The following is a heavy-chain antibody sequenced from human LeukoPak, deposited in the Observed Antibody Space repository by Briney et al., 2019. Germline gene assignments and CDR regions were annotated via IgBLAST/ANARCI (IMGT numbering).Heavy chain of an antibody. D-gene: IGHD3-10*01. CDR1: GFTFSSYG. Sequence: GGSLRLSCSASGFTFSSYGMSWVRQAPGKGLEWVSTISGSGDNTYYADSVKGRFTISRDNSKNTLYLQMNSLRAEDTAVYYCARVTYGSGTYGAFDYWGQGTLVTVSS. CDR2: ISGSGDNT. CDR3: ARVTYGSGTYGAFDY. V-gene: IGHV3-23*01. J-gene: IGHJ4*02.